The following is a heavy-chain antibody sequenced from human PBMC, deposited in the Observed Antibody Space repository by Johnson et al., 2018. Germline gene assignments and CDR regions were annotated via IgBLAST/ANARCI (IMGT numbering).Heavy chain of an antibody. Sequence: VQLVESGGGLVQPGGSXRLSCAASGFTFSSYAMSWVRQAPGKGLEWVSAISGSGGSTYYADSVKGRFTISRDNSKNTLYLQRNSLRAEDTAVYYCAKDTDCSSTSCRYYYYMDVWGKGTTVTVSS. J-gene: IGHJ6*03. CDR1: GFTFSSYA. V-gene: IGHV3-23*04. CDR3: AKDTDCSSTSCRYYYYMDV. CDR2: ISGSGGST. D-gene: IGHD2-2*01.